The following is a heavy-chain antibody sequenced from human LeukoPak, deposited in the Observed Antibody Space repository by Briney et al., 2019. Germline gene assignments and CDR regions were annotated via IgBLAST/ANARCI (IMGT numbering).Heavy chain of an antibody. CDR1: GDSISGYY. CDR2: IYYSGST. J-gene: IGHJ6*02. D-gene: IGHD5-24*01. V-gene: IGHV4-59*08. CDR3: ARPGPRDGYNFYYYYGMDV. Sequence: SETLSLTCTVSGDSISGYYWSWIRQPPGKGLEWIGYIYYSGSTNYNPSLKSRVTISVDTSKNQFSLKLSSVTAADTAVYYCARPGPRDGYNFYYYYGMDVWGQGTTVTVSS.